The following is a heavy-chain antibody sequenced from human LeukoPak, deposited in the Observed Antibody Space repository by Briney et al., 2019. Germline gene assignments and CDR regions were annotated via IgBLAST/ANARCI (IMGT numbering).Heavy chain of an antibody. J-gene: IGHJ4*02. CDR2: ISGSGDTT. CDR1: GFTFSSSA. Sequence: GGSLRLSCGASGFTFSSSAMSWVRQAPGKGLEWVSAISGSGDTTSYVDSVKGRFTISRDNSKNTLYLQMNSLRAEDTAVYHCAKVRGLVDRMDSWGQGTLVTVSS. V-gene: IGHV3-23*01. CDR3: AKVRGLVDRMDS. D-gene: IGHD3-10*01.